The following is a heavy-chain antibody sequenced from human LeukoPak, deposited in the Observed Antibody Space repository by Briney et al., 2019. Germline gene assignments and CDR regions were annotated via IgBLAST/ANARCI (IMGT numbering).Heavy chain of an antibody. V-gene: IGHV3-21*01. J-gene: IGHJ6*02. Sequence: PGGSLRLSCAASGFVFSSYAFNWVRQAPGKGLEWVSFISAKSDNSYYADSVEGRFTVSRDNAKNSLYLQMNSLRAEDTAVYYCARLRYYGMDVWGQGTTVTVSS. CDR3: ARLRYYGMDV. CDR1: GFVFSSYA. CDR2: ISAKSDNS.